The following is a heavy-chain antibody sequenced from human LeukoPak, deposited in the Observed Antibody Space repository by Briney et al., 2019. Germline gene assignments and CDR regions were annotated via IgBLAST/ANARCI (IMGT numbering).Heavy chain of an antibody. Sequence: GGSLRLSCAASGFTLSTYSMNWVRQAPGKGLEWVSSISSSATYMYYADSVKGRFTISRDNDKNSLYLQMNSLRAEDTAVYYCARGGVGLVIIPGWEYDYYGLDVWGQGTTVTVSS. J-gene: IGHJ6*02. CDR3: ARGGVGLVIIPGWEYDYYGLDV. D-gene: IGHD3/OR15-3a*01. CDR2: ISSSATYM. CDR1: GFTLSTYS. V-gene: IGHV3-21*01.